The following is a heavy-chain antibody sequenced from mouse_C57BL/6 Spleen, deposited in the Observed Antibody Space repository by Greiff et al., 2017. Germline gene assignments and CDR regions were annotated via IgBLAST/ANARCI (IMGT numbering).Heavy chain of an antibody. CDR1: GFTFSDYY. CDR3: ARRIYYGNYDYAMDY. V-gene: IGHV5-12*01. CDR2: ISNGGGST. D-gene: IGHD2-1*01. Sequence: EVQVVESGGGLVQPGGSLKLSCAASGFTFSDYYMYWVRQTPEKRLEWVAYISNGGGSTYYPDTVKGRFTISRDNAKNTLYLQMSRLKSEDTAMYYCARRIYYGNYDYAMDYWGQGTSVTVSS. J-gene: IGHJ4*01.